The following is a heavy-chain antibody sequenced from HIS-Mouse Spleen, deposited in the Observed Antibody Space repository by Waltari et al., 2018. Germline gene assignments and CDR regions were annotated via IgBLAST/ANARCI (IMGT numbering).Heavy chain of an antibody. CDR1: GYSISSGYY. CDR2: IYHSGST. J-gene: IGHJ5*02. Sequence: QVQLQESGPGLLKPSETLSLTCTVSGYSISSGYYWGWIRPPPGKGLEWIGSIYHSGSTYYNPSLKSRVTISVDTSKNQFSLKLSSVTAADTAVYYCARVKTWGQGTLVTVSS. V-gene: IGHV4-38-2*02. CDR3: ARVKT.